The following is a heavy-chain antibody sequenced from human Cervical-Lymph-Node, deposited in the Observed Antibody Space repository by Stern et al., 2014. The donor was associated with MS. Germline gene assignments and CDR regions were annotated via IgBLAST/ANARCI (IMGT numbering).Heavy chain of an antibody. CDR1: GYTFTAYY. Sequence: QPPLFEPAAEGKKPGASAKVSCEASGYTFTAYYMHWARLAPGQGLASMGQLNPNSRDSQYAQKFQGRVTMARDASISTIYMDLSSLRSDDTAVYYSATLPHVMLFDNWCQGTLVTVSS. CDR2: LNPNSRDS. CDR3: ATLPHVMLFDN. D-gene: IGHD2/OR15-2a*01. J-gene: IGHJ4*02. V-gene: IGHV1-2*06.